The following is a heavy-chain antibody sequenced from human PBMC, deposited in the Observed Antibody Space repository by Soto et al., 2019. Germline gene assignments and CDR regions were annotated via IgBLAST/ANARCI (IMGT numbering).Heavy chain of an antibody. J-gene: IGHJ4*02. Sequence: SETLSLTCAVYGGSFSGYYWSWIRQPPGKGLEWIGEINHSRSTNYNPSIKSRVTISVDTSKNQFSLKMSSVTAADTALYYCARASRLDIVVVPADGFDYWGQGTLVTVSS. D-gene: IGHD2-2*03. V-gene: IGHV4-34*01. CDR2: INHSRST. CDR1: GGSFSGYY. CDR3: ARASRLDIVVVPADGFDY.